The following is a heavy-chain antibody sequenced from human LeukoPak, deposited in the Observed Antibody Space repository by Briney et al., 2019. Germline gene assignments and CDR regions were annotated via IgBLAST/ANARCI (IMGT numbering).Heavy chain of an antibody. D-gene: IGHD4-17*01. CDR3: ASGPTVKSAYYFDY. CDR2: IYYSGST. Sequence: PSETLSLTCTVSGGSISSYYWSWIRQPPGKGLEWIGYIYYSGSTNYNPSLKGRVTISVDTSKNQFSLKLSSVTAADTAVYYCASGPTVKSAYYFDYWGQGTLVTVSS. CDR1: GGSISSYY. V-gene: IGHV4-59*01. J-gene: IGHJ4*02.